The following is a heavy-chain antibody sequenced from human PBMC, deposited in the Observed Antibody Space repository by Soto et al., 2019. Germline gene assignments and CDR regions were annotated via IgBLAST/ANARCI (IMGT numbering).Heavy chain of an antibody. CDR1: GFTFTSFA. D-gene: IGHD6-13*01. J-gene: IGHJ6*02. V-gene: IGHV1-58*01. Sequence: TSVKVSCKASGFTFTSFAVQCVRQARGQRLEWIGWIVVGSGNTIYAQKFQERVTITRDLSTSTAYMELSSLRSEDTAVYYCAAKGQQHLGYYNGMDVWGQGTTVTVSS. CDR3: AAKGQQHLGYYNGMDV. CDR2: IVVGSGNT.